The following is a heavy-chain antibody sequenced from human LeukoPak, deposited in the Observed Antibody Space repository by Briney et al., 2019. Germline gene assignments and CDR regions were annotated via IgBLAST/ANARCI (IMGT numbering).Heavy chain of an antibody. CDR1: GFTFSSYA. Sequence: GGSLRLSCAASGFTFSSYAMHWVRQAPGKGLEYVSAISSNGGSTYYANSVKGRFTISRDNSKNTLYLQMNSLRAEDTAVYYCAKKPRGVVRGGSNWFDPWGQGTLVTVSS. D-gene: IGHD3-3*01. CDR3: AKKPRGVVRGGSNWFDP. V-gene: IGHV3-64*01. CDR2: ISSNGGST. J-gene: IGHJ5*02.